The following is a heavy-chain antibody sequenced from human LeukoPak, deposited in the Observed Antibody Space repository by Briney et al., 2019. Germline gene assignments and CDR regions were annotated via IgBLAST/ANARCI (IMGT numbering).Heavy chain of an antibody. Sequence: ASVKVSCKASGYTFTNYYMHWVRQAPGQGLEWVGLISPTGGYTNYAQKFRGRVTMTRDTSTTTVYMELSSLRSDDTAVYYCAREESGGYFDYWGQGTLVSVSS. D-gene: IGHD2-8*02. CDR3: AREESGGYFDY. J-gene: IGHJ4*02. CDR1: GYTFTNYY. CDR2: ISPTGGYT. V-gene: IGHV1-46*01.